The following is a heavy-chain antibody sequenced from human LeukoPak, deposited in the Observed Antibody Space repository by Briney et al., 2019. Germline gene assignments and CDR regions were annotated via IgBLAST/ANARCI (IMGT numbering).Heavy chain of an antibody. J-gene: IGHJ4*02. CDR2: ISAYNGNT. V-gene: IGHV1-18*01. Sequence: ASVRVSCKASGYTFTSDGISWVRQAPGQGLEWMGWISAYNGNTNYAQKLRGRVTMTTDTSTSTAYMELRRLSSDATAVYCCARSLFYYESSGYQIDSWGQGTLVTVSS. CDR3: ARSLFYYESSGYQIDS. D-gene: IGHD3-22*01. CDR1: GYTFTSDG.